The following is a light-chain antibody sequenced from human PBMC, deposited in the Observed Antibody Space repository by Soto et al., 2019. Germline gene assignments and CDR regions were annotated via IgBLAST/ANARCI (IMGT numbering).Light chain of an antibody. CDR1: QSVSSNY. J-gene: IGKJ1*01. V-gene: IGKV3-20*01. Sequence: EIVLTQSPGTLSLSPGERATLSCRASQSVSSNYLAWYQQKPGQAPRLLIYGASSRATGIPDRISGSGSGTDFTLSIGRLEPEDFAVYYCQQFGSSRWTFGQGTKVEIK. CDR2: GAS. CDR3: QQFGSSRWT.